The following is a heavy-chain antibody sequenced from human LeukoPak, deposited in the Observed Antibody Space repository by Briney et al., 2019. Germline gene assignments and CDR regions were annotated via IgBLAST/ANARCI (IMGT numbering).Heavy chain of an antibody. CDR1: GFTFSSYA. D-gene: IGHD3-9*01. V-gene: IGHV3-20*04. Sequence: GRSLRLSCAASGFTFSSYAMHWVRQAPGKGLEWVSGINWNGGSTGYADSVKGRFTISRDNAKNSLYLQMNSLRAEDTAVYYCARDWYDNSDAFDIWGQGTMVTVSS. CDR2: INWNGGST. CDR3: ARDWYDNSDAFDI. J-gene: IGHJ3*02.